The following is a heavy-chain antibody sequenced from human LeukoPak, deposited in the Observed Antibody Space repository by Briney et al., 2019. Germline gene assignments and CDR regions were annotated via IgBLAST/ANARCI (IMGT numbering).Heavy chain of an antibody. V-gene: IGHV4-59*01. CDR2: IFYTGTT. J-gene: IGHJ4*02. CDR3: ASGRLGYNSPFDS. CDR1: GGSISPNY. Sequence: SETLSLTCTVSGGSISPNYWRWIRQPPGKGLEGIGSIFYTGTTNYNPSLKSRVTISVDTSKNQFSLSLTSVTAADTAVYYCASGRLGYNSPFDSWGQGTLVTVSS. D-gene: IGHD5-24*01.